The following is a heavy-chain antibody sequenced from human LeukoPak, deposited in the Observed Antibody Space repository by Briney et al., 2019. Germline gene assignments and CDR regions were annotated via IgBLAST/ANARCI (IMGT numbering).Heavy chain of an antibody. CDR1: GGSIGSHY. CDR3: ARDGSFPGSPNNWLDP. D-gene: IGHD2/OR15-2a*01. V-gene: IGHV4-59*11. Sequence: SETLSLTCSVSGGSIGSHYWSWIRHPPGKGLEWIGYIYYDGNTNYNPSLKSRLSLSIDTSKNQFSLKLSSVTAADTAVYYCARDGSFPGSPNNWLDPWGQGTLVTVSS. J-gene: IGHJ5*02. CDR2: IYYDGNT.